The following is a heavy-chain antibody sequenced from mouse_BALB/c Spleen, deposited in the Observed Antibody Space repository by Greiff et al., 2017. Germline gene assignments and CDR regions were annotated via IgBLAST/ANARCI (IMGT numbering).Heavy chain of an antibody. Sequence: QVQLQQSGAELVRPGSSVKISCKASGYAFSSYWMNWVKQRPGQGLEWIGEINPSNGRTNYNGKFKGKATLTADKSSSTAYMQLSSLTSEDSAVYFCARRDYYGSSLDYWGQGTTLTVSS. CDR2: INPSNGRT. CDR3: ARRDYYGSSLDY. J-gene: IGHJ2*01. D-gene: IGHD1-1*01. V-gene: IGHV1-80*01. CDR1: GYAFSSYW.